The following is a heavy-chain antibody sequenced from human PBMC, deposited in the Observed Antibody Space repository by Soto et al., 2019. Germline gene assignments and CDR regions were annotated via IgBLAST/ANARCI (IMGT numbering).Heavy chain of an antibody. Sequence: SEPLSLTCSVSRGYIRGSNYYWGWIRQPPGKGLEWLASIYYSGSTYYSPSLKSRVTISVDTSKNQFSLKLSSVTAADTAVYYCARHAPILAASRVDDWGQGTLVTVSS. J-gene: IGHJ4*02. CDR3: ARHAPILAASRVDD. V-gene: IGHV4-39*01. CDR2: IYYSGST. CDR1: RGYIRGSNYY. D-gene: IGHD6-6*01.